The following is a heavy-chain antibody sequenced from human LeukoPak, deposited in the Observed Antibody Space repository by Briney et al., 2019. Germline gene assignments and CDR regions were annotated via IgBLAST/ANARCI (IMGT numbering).Heavy chain of an antibody. CDR3: AKNGEAVAGNFDY. D-gene: IGHD6-19*01. V-gene: IGHV3-21*04. Sequence: GGSLRLSCAASGFTFSSYSMNWVRQAPGEGLEWVSSISSSSSYIYYADSVKGRFTISRDNSKNTLYLQMNSLRAEDTAVYYCAKNGEAVAGNFDYWGQGTLVTVSS. CDR1: GFTFSSYS. J-gene: IGHJ4*02. CDR2: ISSSSSYI.